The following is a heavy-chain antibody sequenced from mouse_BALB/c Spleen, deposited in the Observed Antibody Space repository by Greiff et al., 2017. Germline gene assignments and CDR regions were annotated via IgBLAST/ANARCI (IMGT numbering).Heavy chain of an antibody. V-gene: IGHV5-6-4*01. CDR2: ISSGGSYT. Sequence: EVHLVESGGGLVKPGGSLKLSCAASGFTFSSYTMSWVRQTPEKRLEWVATISSGGSYTYYPDSVKGRFTISRDNAKNTLYLQMSSLKSEDTAMYYCTRDPGVRDAIDYWGQGTPVTVSA. CDR1: GFTFSSYT. CDR3: TRDPGVRDAIDY. D-gene: IGHD2-14*01. J-gene: IGHJ4*01.